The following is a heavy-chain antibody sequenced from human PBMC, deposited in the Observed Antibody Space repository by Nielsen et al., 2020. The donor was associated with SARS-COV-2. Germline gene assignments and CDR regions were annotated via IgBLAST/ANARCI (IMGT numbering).Heavy chain of an antibody. D-gene: IGHD3-22*01. CDR2: IYYSGST. Sequence: SETLSLTCTVSGGSISSGGYYWSWIRQHPGKGLEWTGYIYYSGSTYYNPSLKSRVTISVDTSKNQFSLKLSSVTAADTAVYYCARGTMIVVVIGAFDIWGQGTMVTVSS. CDR1: GGSISSGGYY. V-gene: IGHV4-31*03. CDR3: ARGTMIVVVIGAFDI. J-gene: IGHJ3*02.